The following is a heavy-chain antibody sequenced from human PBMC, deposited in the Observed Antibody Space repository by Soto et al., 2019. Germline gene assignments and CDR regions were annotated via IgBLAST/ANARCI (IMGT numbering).Heavy chain of an antibody. J-gene: IGHJ3*02. D-gene: IGHD3-16*01. CDR2: VNQGGST. V-gene: IGHV4-34*01. CDR3: QKGDDAFDI. Sequence: QVRLQQWGAGLLKPSETLSLTCAVYGGSFSGYYWNWIRQSPGKGLEWIGEVNQGGSTNYNPSLTSRVTISVDTSKNQFSLTLRSVTAADTALYYCQKGDDAFDIWGQGTMVTVSS. CDR1: GGSFSGYY.